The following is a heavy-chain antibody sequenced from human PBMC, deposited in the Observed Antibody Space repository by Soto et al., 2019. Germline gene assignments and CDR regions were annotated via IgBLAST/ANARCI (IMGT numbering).Heavy chain of an antibody. V-gene: IGHV3-73*02. D-gene: IGHD5-18*01. Sequence: EVQLVESGGGLXQXGGSLKLSCAASGFTFSDSAMHWVRQASGKGLEWVGRIRSKVNTYATAYAASVKGRFTISRDDSMNTAYLQMNSLKTEDTAVYYCTRRRDWTAMDPLDYWGQGTLVTVSS. CDR3: TRRRDWTAMDPLDY. J-gene: IGHJ4*02. CDR1: GFTFSDSA. CDR2: IRSKVNTYAT.